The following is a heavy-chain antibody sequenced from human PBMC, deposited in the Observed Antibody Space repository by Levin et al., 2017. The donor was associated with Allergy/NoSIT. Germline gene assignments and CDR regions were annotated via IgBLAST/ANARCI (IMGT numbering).Heavy chain of an antibody. D-gene: IGHD5-12*01. V-gene: IGHV4-59*01. J-gene: IGHJ6*03. Sequence: ESLKISCTVSGGSISSYYWSWIRQPPGKGLEWIGYIYYSGSTNYNPSLKSRVTISVDTSKNQFSLKLSSVTAADTAVYYCARLGGYEADQRGYYYYMDVWGKGTTVTVSS. CDR3: ARLGGYEADQRGYYYYMDV. CDR1: GGSISSYY. CDR2: IYYSGST.